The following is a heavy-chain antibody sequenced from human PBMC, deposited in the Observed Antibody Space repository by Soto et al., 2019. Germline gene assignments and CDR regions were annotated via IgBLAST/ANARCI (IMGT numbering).Heavy chain of an antibody. CDR2: ISSNGGST. CDR1: GFTFSSYA. Sequence: GGSLRLSCSASGFTFSSYAMHWVRQAPGKGLEYVSAISSNGGSTYYADSVKGRFTISRDNSKNTLYLQMNSLRAEDTAVYYCARDLFIAAAIHWGQGTLVTVSS. V-gene: IGHV3-64*04. CDR3: ARDLFIAAAIH. J-gene: IGHJ4*02. D-gene: IGHD6-13*01.